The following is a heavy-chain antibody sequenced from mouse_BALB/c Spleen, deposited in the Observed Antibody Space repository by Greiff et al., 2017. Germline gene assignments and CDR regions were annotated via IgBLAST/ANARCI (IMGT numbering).Heavy chain of an antibody. D-gene: IGHD2-10*01. CDR1: GFNIKDTY. CDR2: IDPANGNT. CDR3: AREPAYYGNYCAY. Sequence: VQLQQSGAELVKPGASVKLSCTASGFNIKDTYMHWVKQRPEQGLEWIGRIDPANGNTKYDPKFQGKATITADTSSNTAYLQLSSLTSEDTAVYYCAREPAYYGNYCAYWGQGTLVTVSA. V-gene: IGHV14-3*02. J-gene: IGHJ3*01.